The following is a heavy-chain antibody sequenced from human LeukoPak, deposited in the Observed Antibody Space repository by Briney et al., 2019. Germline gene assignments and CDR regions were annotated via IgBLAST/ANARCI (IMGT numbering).Heavy chain of an antibody. J-gene: IGHJ6*02. V-gene: IGHV3-74*01. D-gene: IGHD4-17*01. CDR1: GCTFSSYW. CDR2: INSDGSST. CDR3: ATHPSPAYGDYVHYYYYGMDV. Sequence: GGSLILFCSASGCTFSSYWMHWVRQAPGKGLVWFSRINSDGSSTSYADSVKGRFTISRDNAENTLYLQMNTLRAPDTAVAYCATHPSPAYGDYVHYYYYGMDVSGQGATVTVSS.